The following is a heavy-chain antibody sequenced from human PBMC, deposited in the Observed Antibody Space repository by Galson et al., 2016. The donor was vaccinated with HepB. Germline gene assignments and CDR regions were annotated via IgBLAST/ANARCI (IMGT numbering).Heavy chain of an antibody. Sequence: SVKVSCKASGYTFTSYGYGWVRQAPGQGLEWMGWISAYNGNTNYAQKFQDRVTLTTDTSTSTAYMELRSLRSDDTAVYYCARDSDYSNYVYSIWDVWGQGTTVTVSS. J-gene: IGHJ6*02. CDR2: ISAYNGNT. D-gene: IGHD4-11*01. CDR1: GYTFTSYG. CDR3: ARDSDYSNYVYSIWDV. V-gene: IGHV1-18*01.